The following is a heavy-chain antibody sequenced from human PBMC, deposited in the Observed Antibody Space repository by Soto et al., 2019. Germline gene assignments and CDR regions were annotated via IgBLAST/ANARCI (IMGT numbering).Heavy chain of an antibody. D-gene: IGHD1-26*01. Sequence: GASVKVSCKASGYNFTTYYIHWVRQAPGQGLEWMGVINPGGGSTNYAQKFKGRLTMTADTSTSTVYMELTSLTSEDTAVYYCALPTAVGGTVRYFFDSWGQVTLVTVSS. CDR3: ALPTAVGGTVRYFFDS. V-gene: IGHV1-46*01. CDR1: GYNFTTYY. CDR2: INPGGGST. J-gene: IGHJ4*01.